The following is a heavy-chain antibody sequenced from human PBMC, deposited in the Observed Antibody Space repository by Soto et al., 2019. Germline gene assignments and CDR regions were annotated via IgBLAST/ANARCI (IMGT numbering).Heavy chain of an antibody. J-gene: IGHJ4*02. CDR3: ATGATVRTDY. D-gene: IGHD3-10*01. V-gene: IGHV3-53*04. CDR1: GFIVNSNY. Sequence: EVQLVESGGGLVRTGGSLRLSCEASGFIVNSNYMTWVRQAPGKGLEWVSVIYGGGTTYYADSVKGRFTISRHSFKNTVYLQMNSLRPEDTDMYYCATGATVRTDYWGQGTLVTVSS. CDR2: IYGGGTT.